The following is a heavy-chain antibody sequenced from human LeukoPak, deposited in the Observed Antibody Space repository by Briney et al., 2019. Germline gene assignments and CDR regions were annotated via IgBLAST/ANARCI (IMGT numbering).Heavy chain of an antibody. CDR1: GGTFSSYA. CDR2: ILPIFGTA. J-gene: IGHJ3*02. D-gene: IGHD2-21*02. CDR3: ARDSCGGDCYPGSYAFDI. V-gene: IGHV1-69*05. Sequence: ASVKVSCKASGGTFSSYAISWVRQAPGQGLEWMGGILPIFGTANYAQKFQGRVTNHTHESSSTADMERSRMSATDADVYSCARDSCGGDCYPGSYAFDIWGQGTMVSVSS.